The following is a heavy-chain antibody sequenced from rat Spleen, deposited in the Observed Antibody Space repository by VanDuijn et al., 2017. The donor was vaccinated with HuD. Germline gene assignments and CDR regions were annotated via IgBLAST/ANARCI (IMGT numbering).Heavy chain of an antibody. D-gene: IGHD1-12*02. CDR2: INSAGTT. CDR3: ARSEGTHYYLPFPY. V-gene: IGHV3-3*01. J-gene: IGHJ3*01. CDR1: GHSITSGYR. Sequence: EVQLQESGPGLVKPSQSLSLTCSVTGHSITSGYRWNWIRKFPGNRLEWMGYINSAGTTVYNPSLKSRISITRDTTRNQFFLQVNSVTTEDTATYYCARSEGTHYYLPFPYWGQGTLVTVSS.